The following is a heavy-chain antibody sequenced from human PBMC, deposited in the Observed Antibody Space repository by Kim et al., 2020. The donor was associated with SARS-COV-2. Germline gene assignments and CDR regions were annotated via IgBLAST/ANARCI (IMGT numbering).Heavy chain of an antibody. D-gene: IGHD3-10*01. V-gene: IGHV4-34*01. CDR3: ARGEFTMVRGVIYHFDY. J-gene: IGHJ4*02. Sequence: LKSRVTISVDTTKNQFSLKLSSVTAADTAVYYCARGEFTMVRGVIYHFDYWGQGTLVTVSS.